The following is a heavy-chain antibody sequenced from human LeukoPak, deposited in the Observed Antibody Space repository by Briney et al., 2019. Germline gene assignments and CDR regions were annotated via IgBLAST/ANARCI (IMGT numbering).Heavy chain of an antibody. CDR2: IRYSGSRT. CDR1: GFVFNNYG. V-gene: IGHV3-30*02. CDR3: ARVQTPYYGGDEIAY. J-gene: IGHJ4*02. Sequence: GGSLRLSCVASGFVFNNYGMDWVRQAPGLGLEWVAFIRYSGSRTYYAESVKGRFIISRDNAKNSLYLQVNSLRAEDTAVYYCARVQTPYYGGDEIAYWGQGTLVTVSS. D-gene: IGHD2-21*01.